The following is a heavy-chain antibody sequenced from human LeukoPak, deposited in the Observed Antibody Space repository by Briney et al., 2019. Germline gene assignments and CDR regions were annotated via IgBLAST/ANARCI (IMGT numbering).Heavy chain of an antibody. J-gene: IGHJ5*02. CDR2: IYYSGST. V-gene: IGHV4-59*01. Sequence: SETLSLTCTVSGGSISSFYWSWIRQPPGKRLEWIGYIYYSGSTNYNPSLKSRVTISVDTSKNQFSLKLSSVTAADTAVYYCARINNWFDPWGQGTLVTVSS. CDR3: ARINNWFDP. CDR1: GGSISSFY.